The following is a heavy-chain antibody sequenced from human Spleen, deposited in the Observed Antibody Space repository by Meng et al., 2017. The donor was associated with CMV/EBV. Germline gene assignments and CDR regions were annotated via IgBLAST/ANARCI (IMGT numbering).Heavy chain of an antibody. D-gene: IGHD2-2*01. CDR1: GGSISSYY. CDR3: ARSHPVVPAANDY. Sequence: SETLSLTCTVSGGSISSYYWSWIRQPPGKGLEWIGYIYYSGSTHYNPSLKSRVTISVDTSKNQFSLKLSSVPAADTAVYYCARSHPVVPAANDYWGQGTLVTVSS. CDR2: IYYSGST. J-gene: IGHJ4*02. V-gene: IGHV4-59*01.